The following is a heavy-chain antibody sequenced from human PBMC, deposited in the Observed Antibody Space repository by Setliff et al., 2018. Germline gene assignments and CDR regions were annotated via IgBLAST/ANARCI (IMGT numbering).Heavy chain of an antibody. V-gene: IGHV1-69*05. CDR3: ARDRLGNSGWFDFDF. CDR1: GGTFSSYG. J-gene: IGHJ4*02. CDR2: TIPMFGTT. D-gene: IGHD6-19*01. Sequence: SVKVSCKASGGTFSSYGISWVRQAPGQGLEWMGGTIPMFGTTNYARKFQGRVTIITDEFTGTAYMELSGLGPEDTAVYYCARDRLGNSGWFDFDFWGQGTLVIVSS.